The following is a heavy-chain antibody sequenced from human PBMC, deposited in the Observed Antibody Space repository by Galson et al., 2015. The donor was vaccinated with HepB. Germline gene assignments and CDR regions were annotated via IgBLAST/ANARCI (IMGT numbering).Heavy chain of an antibody. CDR2: MSPNTGAT. D-gene: IGHD4-17*01. CDR3: TIGHYGL. CDR1: GFTGLG. V-gene: IGHV1-8*01. J-gene: IGHJ4*02. Sequence: SVKVSCKASGFTGLGINWVRQTAGQGLEWLGLMSPNTGATDFAQKFQGRVTMTRDTSISTAYMELSRLRSEDTAVYYCTIGHYGLWGQGSLVTVAS.